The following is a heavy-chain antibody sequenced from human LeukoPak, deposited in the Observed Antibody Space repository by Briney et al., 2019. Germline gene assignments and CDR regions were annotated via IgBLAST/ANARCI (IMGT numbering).Heavy chain of an antibody. CDR3: AKDLGYQRWLVRFNYYYYYGMDV. CDR1: GFTFSSYG. Sequence: PGGSLRLSCAASGFTFSSYGMHWVRQAPGKGLEWVAVISYDGSNKYYADSVKGRFTISRDNSKNTLYLQMNSLRAEDTAVYYCAKDLGYQRWLVRFNYYYYYGMDVWGQGTTVTVSS. J-gene: IGHJ6*02. V-gene: IGHV3-30*18. CDR2: ISYDGSNK. D-gene: IGHD6-19*01.